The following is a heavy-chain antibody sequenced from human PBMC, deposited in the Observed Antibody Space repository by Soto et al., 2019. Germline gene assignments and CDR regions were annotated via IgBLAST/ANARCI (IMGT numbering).Heavy chain of an antibody. D-gene: IGHD6-19*01. Sequence: ASGRVCYKASGHSFTGYGISWVRQAPGQGLEWMGWISGYNGHIDYAQKFQGRVSMTTDTSTNTAYMEMRSLRSDDTAKYYCARVLQWSTPDYWGQGSLVTVSS. V-gene: IGHV1-18*01. CDR1: GHSFTGYG. CDR2: ISGYNGHI. CDR3: ARVLQWSTPDY. J-gene: IGHJ4*02.